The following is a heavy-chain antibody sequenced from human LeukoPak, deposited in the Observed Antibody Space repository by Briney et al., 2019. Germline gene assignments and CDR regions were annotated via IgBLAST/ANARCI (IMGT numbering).Heavy chain of an antibody. D-gene: IGHD6-19*01. J-gene: IGHJ4*02. Sequence: GGPLRLSCAASGFTFSDYGVHWVRQAPGKGLELVALISYDGSYKYYTDSVKGRFTISRDNSKNMLYLQMNSLRAEDTAVYYCAKDAHYSSGYYWGQGTLVTVSS. CDR1: GFTFSDYG. CDR2: ISYDGSYK. CDR3: AKDAHYSSGYY. V-gene: IGHV3-30*18.